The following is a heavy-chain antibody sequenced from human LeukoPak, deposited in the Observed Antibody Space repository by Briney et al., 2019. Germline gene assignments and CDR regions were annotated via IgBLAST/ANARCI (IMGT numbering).Heavy chain of an antibody. CDR3: ARALQSRLRPYFDY. CDR2: INHSGST. D-gene: IGHD2-15*01. CDR1: GGSFSGYY. V-gene: IGHV4-34*01. Sequence: PSETLSLTCAVYGGSFSGYYWSWIRQLPGKGLEWVGEINHSGSTNYNPSLKSRVTISVDTSKNQFSLKLSSVTAADTAVYYCARALQSRLRPYFDYWGQGTLVTVSS. J-gene: IGHJ4*02.